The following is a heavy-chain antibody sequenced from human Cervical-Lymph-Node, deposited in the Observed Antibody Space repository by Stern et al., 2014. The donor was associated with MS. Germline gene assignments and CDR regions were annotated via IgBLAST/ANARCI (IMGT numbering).Heavy chain of an antibody. Sequence: EVQLVESGGGLVQPGGSLRLSCAASGFTVSNNYMTWVRQGPGMGLEWVSLIYSGGNTYSADSVKGRFTISRDNSKNTLYLQMNSLRPEDTAVYYCATRNIGTRGYWGQGALVTVSS. CDR3: ATRNIGTRGY. CDR1: GFTVSNNY. CDR2: IYSGGNT. D-gene: IGHD6-6*01. V-gene: IGHV3-66*02. J-gene: IGHJ4*02.